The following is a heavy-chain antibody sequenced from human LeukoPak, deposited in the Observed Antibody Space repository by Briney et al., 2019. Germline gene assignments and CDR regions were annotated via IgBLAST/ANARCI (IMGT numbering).Heavy chain of an antibody. Sequence: GGSLRLSCAASGFTFSSYAISWVRQAPGQGLEWMGGIIPIFGTANYAQKFQGRVTITADKSTSTAYMELSSLRSEDTAVYYCARLTQDSSGYPEYYFDYWGQGTLVTVSS. J-gene: IGHJ4*02. V-gene: IGHV1-69*06. CDR2: IIPIFGTA. CDR3: ARLTQDSSGYPEYYFDY. CDR1: GFTFSSYA. D-gene: IGHD3-22*01.